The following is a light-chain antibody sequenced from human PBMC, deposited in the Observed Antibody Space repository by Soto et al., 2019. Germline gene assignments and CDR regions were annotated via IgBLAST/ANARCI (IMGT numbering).Light chain of an antibody. CDR2: ANT. Sequence: QSVLTQPRSVSGAPGQRVTISCTGSSSNIGANYDVHWYQVLPGTAPKLLIYANTNRPSGVPDRFSGSKSGTSASLAITGLHAEDEADYYCQSYDNSLSGPLVFGGGTKLTVL. CDR3: QSYDNSLSGPLV. V-gene: IGLV1-40*01. CDR1: SSNIGANYD. J-gene: IGLJ3*02.